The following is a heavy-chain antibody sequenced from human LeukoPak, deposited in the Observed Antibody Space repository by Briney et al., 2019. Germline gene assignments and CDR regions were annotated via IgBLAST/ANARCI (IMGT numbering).Heavy chain of an antibody. J-gene: IGHJ4*02. CDR3: AKDNRRHYTSGPNPDSLH. CDR1: GFIFNNYA. CDR2: ISWNSGSI. V-gene: IGHV3-9*01. D-gene: IGHD6-19*01. Sequence: GGSLSLSCAGSGFIFNNYAMHWVRQPPGKGLEWVSGISWNSGSIDYADSVKGRFTISRDNAKNSLYLQMNSLRVEDTAFYYCAKDNRRHYTSGPNPDSLHWGQGALVTVSS.